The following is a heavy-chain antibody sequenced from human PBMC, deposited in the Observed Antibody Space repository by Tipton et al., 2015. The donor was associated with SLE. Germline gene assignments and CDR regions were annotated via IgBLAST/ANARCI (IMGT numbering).Heavy chain of an antibody. J-gene: IGHJ5*02. D-gene: IGHD6-19*01. Sequence: TLSLTCAVSGGSFSGYYWSWIRQSPGKGLELIGEINHIGTTNYNPSLKSRATISVETAKNQFSLQFSLRLPFVTAADTAVYYCARHTTTEWFRLVMGASWFDPWGQGTLVTVSS. CDR2: INHIGTT. CDR3: ARHTTTEWFRLVMGASWFDP. CDR1: GGSFSGYY. V-gene: IGHV4-34*01.